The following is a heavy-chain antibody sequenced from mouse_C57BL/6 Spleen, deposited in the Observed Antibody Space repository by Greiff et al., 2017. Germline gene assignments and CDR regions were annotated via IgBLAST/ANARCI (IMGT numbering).Heavy chain of an antibody. D-gene: IGHD1-1*01. CDR3: ARGSYFDY. Sequence: VQLQQPGAELVRPGSSVKLSCKASGYTFTSYWMHWVKQRPIQGLEWIGNINPSDSETHYNQKFKDKATLTVDKSSSTAYMQLSSLTSEDSAVYYCARGSYFDYWGQGTTLTVSS. V-gene: IGHV1-52*01. J-gene: IGHJ2*01. CDR1: GYTFTSYW. CDR2: INPSDSET.